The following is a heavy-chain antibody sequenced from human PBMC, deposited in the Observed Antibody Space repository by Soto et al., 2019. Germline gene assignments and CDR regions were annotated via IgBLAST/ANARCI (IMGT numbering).Heavy chain of an antibody. Sequence: ASVKVSCKASGGTFSSYTISWVRQAPGQGLEWMGRIIPILGIANYAQKFQGRVTITADKSTSTAYMELSSLRSEDTAVYYCARVKGVLRFLEWLEFDPWGQGTLVTVSS. J-gene: IGHJ5*02. D-gene: IGHD3-3*01. V-gene: IGHV1-69*02. CDR1: GGTFSSYT. CDR2: IIPILGIA. CDR3: ARVKGVLRFLEWLEFDP.